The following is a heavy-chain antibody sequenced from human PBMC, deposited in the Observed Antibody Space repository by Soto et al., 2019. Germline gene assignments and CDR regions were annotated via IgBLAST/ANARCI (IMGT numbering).Heavy chain of an antibody. D-gene: IGHD2-15*01. CDR2: IYYSGST. V-gene: IGHV4-30-4*01. CDR1: GGSISSGDYY. Sequence: QVQLQESGPGLVKPSQTLSLTCTVSGGSISSGDYYWSWIRQPPGKGLEWIGYIYYSGSTSYNPSLKRRVTIPVDTTKNQSSLKLSSVNAAYTAVYYCARVSGGGNFDYWGQGTLVTVSS. CDR3: ARVSGGGNFDY. J-gene: IGHJ4*02.